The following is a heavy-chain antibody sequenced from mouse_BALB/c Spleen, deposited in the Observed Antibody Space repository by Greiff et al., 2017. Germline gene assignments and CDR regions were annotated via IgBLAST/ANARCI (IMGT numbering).Heavy chain of an antibody. V-gene: IGHV2-2*02. CDR1: GFSLTSYG. D-gene: IGHD1-1*01. CDR3: ATTTGYYAMDY. CDR2: IWSGGST. J-gene: IGHJ4*01. Sequence: VQRVESGPGLVQPSQSLSITCTVSGFSLTSYGVHWVRQSPGKGLEWLGVIWSGGSTDYNAAFISRLSISKDNSKSQVFFKMNSLQANDTAIYYCATTTGYYAMDYWGQGTSVTVSS.